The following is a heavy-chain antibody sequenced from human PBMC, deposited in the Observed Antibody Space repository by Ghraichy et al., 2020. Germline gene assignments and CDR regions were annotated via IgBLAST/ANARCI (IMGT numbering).Heavy chain of an antibody. CDR1: GFTFSSQA. CDR3: AKGFSGGWYGFDY. Sequence: GALRLSCAVSGFTFSSQAMSWVRQAPGKGLEWVSTISSSGGSTYYADSVKGRFTISRDNSKNTLYLQMNSLRVEDTAVYYCAKGFSGGWYGFDYWGQGTLVTVSS. J-gene: IGHJ4*02. V-gene: IGHV3-23*01. CDR2: ISSSGGST. D-gene: IGHD6-19*01.